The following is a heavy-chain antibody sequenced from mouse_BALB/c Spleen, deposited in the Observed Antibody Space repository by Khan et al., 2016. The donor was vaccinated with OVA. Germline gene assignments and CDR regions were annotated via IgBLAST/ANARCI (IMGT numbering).Heavy chain of an antibody. D-gene: IGHD1-1*01. CDR3: ATSYFYGYYFDY. J-gene: IGHJ2*01. V-gene: IGHV5-17*02. CDR2: ISGDSNTI. Sequence: VELVESGGGLVQPGGSRKLSCAASGFTFSSYGMHWVRQAPEKGLEWVAYISGDSNTIYYADTVKGRFTISRDNPKNTLFLQMTSLMSEDTARYYCATSYFYGYYFDYWGPGTTLRVSS. CDR1: GFTFSSYG.